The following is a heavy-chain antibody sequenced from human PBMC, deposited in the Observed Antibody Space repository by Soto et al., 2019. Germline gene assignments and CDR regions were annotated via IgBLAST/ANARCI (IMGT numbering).Heavy chain of an antibody. CDR3: ARDVVDYFDY. D-gene: IGHD2-21*01. Sequence: VAEGTSGSYDWSWIRQPPGEGLEWIGYIYYSGSTNYNPSLKSRVTISVDTSKNQFSLKLSSVTAADTAVYYCARDVVDYFDYWGQGTRVIV. CDR2: IYYSGST. J-gene: IGHJ4*02. V-gene: IGHV4-59*01. CDR1: EGTSGSYD.